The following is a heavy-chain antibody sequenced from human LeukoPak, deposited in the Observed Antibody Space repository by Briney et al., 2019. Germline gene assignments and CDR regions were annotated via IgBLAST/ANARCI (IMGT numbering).Heavy chain of an antibody. J-gene: IGHJ4*02. Sequence: GGSLRLSCAASGFTFSSYWMSWVRQAPGKGLEWVANIKQDGSEKYYVDSVKGRFTISRDNAKNTLYLQLNSLRVEDTAVYYCKSGGAAPGSFDYWGQGTLVTVSP. D-gene: IGHD1-1*01. CDR2: IKQDGSEK. V-gene: IGHV3-7*01. CDR3: KSGGAAPGSFDY. CDR1: GFTFSSYW.